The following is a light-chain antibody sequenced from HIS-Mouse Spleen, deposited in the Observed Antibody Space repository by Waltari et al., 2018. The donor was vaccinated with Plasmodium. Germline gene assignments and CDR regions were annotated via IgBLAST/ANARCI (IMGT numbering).Light chain of an antibody. CDR2: EGS. V-gene: IGLV2-23*03. CDR3: CSYAGSSTFVV. CDR1: SSDVGSFNL. Sequence: QSALTQPASVSGSPGQSITISCTGTSSDVGSFNLVSWYQQHPGNAPKLMIYEGSKRPSVVSNRFSGSKSGNTASLTISGLQAEDEADYYCCSYAGSSTFVVFGGGTKLTVL. J-gene: IGLJ2*01.